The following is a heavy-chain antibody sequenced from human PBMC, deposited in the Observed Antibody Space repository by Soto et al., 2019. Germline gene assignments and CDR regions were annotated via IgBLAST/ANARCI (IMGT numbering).Heavy chain of an antibody. CDR1: GFTFSSYA. CDR3: AKVPDSSSYYFDY. Sequence: PGGSLSLSCAASGFTFSSYAMSWVRQAPGKGLEWVSAISGSGGSTYYADSVKGRFTISRDNSKNTLYLQMNSLRAEDTAVYYCAKVPDSSSYYFDYWGQGTLVTVSS. CDR2: ISGSGGST. V-gene: IGHV3-23*01. J-gene: IGHJ4*02. D-gene: IGHD6-6*01.